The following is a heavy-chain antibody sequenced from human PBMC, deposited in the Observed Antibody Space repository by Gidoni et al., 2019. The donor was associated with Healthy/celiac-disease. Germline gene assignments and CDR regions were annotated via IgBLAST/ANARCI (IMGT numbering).Heavy chain of an antibody. V-gene: IGHV3-49*03. D-gene: IGHD1-26*01. Sequence: EVQLVESGGGLVQPGRSLRLSCTASGFTFGDYAMSWFRQAPGKGLEWVGFIRSKAYGGTTEYAASVKGRFTISRDDSKSIAYLQMNSLKTEDTAVYYCTRGDGWELLGPYYYGMDVWGQGTTVTVSS. J-gene: IGHJ6*02. CDR3: TRGDGWELLGPYYYGMDV. CDR2: IRSKAYGGTT. CDR1: GFTFGDYA.